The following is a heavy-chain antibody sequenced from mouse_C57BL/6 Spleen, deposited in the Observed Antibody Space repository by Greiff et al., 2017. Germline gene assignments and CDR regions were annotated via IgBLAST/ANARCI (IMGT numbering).Heavy chain of an antibody. CDR1: GYTFTGYW. CDR3: ARRRVYGSSYYWYFDV. D-gene: IGHD1-1*01. V-gene: IGHV1-9*01. Sequence: QVQLKESGAELMKPGASVKLSCKATGYTFTGYWIEWVKQRPGHGLEWIGEILPGSGSTNYNEKFKGKATFTADTSSNTAYMQLSSLTTEDSAIYYCARRRVYGSSYYWYFDVWGTGTTVTVSS. CDR2: ILPGSGST. J-gene: IGHJ1*03.